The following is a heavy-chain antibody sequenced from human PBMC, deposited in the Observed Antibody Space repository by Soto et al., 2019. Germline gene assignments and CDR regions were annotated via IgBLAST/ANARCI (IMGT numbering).Heavy chain of an antibody. CDR2: MNANSGNT. V-gene: IGHV1-8*01. CDR1: GYTFTSYD. Sequence: QVQLVQSGAEVKKPGASVKVSCKASGYTFTSYDINWVRQATGQGLEWMGWMNANSGNTSYAQKFQGRVNMNRITTKSTAYMELSSLRSETTAVYYCARVQGGYDSDPWGQGTLVTVSS. CDR3: ARVQGGYDSDP. D-gene: IGHD3-3*01. J-gene: IGHJ5*02.